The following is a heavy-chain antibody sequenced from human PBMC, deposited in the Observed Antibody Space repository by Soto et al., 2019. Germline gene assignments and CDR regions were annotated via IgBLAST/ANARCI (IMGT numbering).Heavy chain of an antibody. CDR3: AKDSPYYDFWSGYYNY. D-gene: IGHD3-3*01. CDR2: ISGSGGST. J-gene: IGHJ4*02. Sequence: EVQLLESGGGLVQPGGSLRLSCAASGFTFSSYAMSWVRQAPGKGLEWVSAISGSGGSTYYADSVKGRFTISRVNSKNTLYLQMNSLRAEDTAVYYCAKDSPYYDFWSGYYNYWGQGTLVTVSS. CDR1: GFTFSSYA. V-gene: IGHV3-23*01.